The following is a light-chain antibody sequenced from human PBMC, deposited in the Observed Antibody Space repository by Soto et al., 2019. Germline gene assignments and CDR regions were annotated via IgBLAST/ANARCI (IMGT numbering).Light chain of an antibody. CDR3: QQYATAPLT. CDR2: DVS. Sequence: EIVLTQSPGTLSLSPEEGATLSCRASQSVPKNSLGWYKQKTGQSLRLLIYDVSNRATDVPYRFSGSGSETDFTLTISGLDPEDFAVSYCQQYATAPLTFGGGTKLEIK. V-gene: IGKV3-20*01. CDR1: QSVPKNS. J-gene: IGKJ4*01.